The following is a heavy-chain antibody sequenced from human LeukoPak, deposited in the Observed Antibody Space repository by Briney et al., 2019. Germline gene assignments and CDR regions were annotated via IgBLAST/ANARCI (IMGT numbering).Heavy chain of an antibody. CDR3: AKSDYYDGSGYFYYFDY. CDR2: ISGSGGST. V-gene: IGHV3-23*01. Sequence: GGSLRLSCAASGFTFSSYAMSWVRQAPGKGLEWVSAISGSGGSTYYADSVKGRFTISRDNSKNTLYLQMNSLRAEDTAVYYCAKSDYYDGSGYFYYFDYWGQGTLVTVSS. D-gene: IGHD3-22*01. J-gene: IGHJ4*02. CDR1: GFTFSSYA.